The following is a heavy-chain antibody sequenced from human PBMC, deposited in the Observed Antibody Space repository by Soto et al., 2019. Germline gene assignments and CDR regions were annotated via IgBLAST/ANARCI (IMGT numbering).Heavy chain of an antibody. CDR1: GFTFSIYA. Sequence: EVHLLESGGGLVQPGGSLRLSCAASGFTFSIYAMTWVRQAPGKGLEWVSTISASGSSTYYADSVKGRFTISRDNSKNKRYLQMNSLRVEDTEVYYCAKVQRNLLPTKELSIPFTAARPYYRYALDVWGQGTTVTVSS. CDR3: AKVQRNLLPTKELSIPFTAARPYYRYALDV. D-gene: IGHD6-6*01. V-gene: IGHV3-23*01. CDR2: ISASGSST. J-gene: IGHJ6*02.